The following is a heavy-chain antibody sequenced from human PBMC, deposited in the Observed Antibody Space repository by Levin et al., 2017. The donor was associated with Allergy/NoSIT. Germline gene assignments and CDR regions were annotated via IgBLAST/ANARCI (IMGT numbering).Heavy chain of an antibody. CDR1: GFTFDDYG. Sequence: ETLSLTCAASGFTFDDYGMSWVRQAPGKGLEWVSGINWNGGSTGYADSVKGRFTISRDNAKNSLYLQMNSLRAEDTALYYCARDTVAGRNSGFSFDIWGQGTMVTVSS. CDR3: ARDTVAGRNSGFSFDI. D-gene: IGHD6-19*01. CDR2: INWNGGST. V-gene: IGHV3-20*04. J-gene: IGHJ3*02.